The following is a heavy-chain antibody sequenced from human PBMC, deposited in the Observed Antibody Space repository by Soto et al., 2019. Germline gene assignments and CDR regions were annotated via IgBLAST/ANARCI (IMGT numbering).Heavy chain of an antibody. Sequence: QLQLQESGPGLVEPSETLSLTCTVSGGSITSRSYYWGWIRQPPGKGLEWIGSIYYSGNAYYNPSLKSRVAVAVDTSKNQFSLKVTSVTATDTAVYYCARHKDTSSRYLLPDFWGQGILVTVSS. CDR3: ARHKDTSSRYLLPDF. CDR1: GGSITSRSYY. V-gene: IGHV4-39*01. D-gene: IGHD6-13*01. J-gene: IGHJ4*02. CDR2: IYYSGNA.